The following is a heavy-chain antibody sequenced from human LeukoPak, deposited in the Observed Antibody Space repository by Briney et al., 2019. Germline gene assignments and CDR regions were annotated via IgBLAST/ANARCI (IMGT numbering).Heavy chain of an antibody. CDR3: AKASCTGGNCRKDLEY. CDR1: GFTFSSYT. CDR2: ISGSGGTT. V-gene: IGHV3-23*01. D-gene: IGHD2-15*01. Sequence: GGSLRLSCAASGFTFSSYTMSWVRQAPGKGLEWVSAISGSGGTTFYADSVKGRFTISRDNANNTVHLRVDSLRAEDTALYYCAKASCTGGNCRKDLEYWGQGTLVTVSS. J-gene: IGHJ4*02.